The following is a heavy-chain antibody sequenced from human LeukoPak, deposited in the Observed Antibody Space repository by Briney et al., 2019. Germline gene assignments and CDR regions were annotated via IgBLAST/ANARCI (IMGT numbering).Heavy chain of an antibody. V-gene: IGHV4-30-4*08. CDR3: ARDRPLGYCSGGSCYGMDV. CDR2: IYYSGST. D-gene: IGHD2-15*01. J-gene: IGHJ6*02. Sequence: SETLSLTCTVSGGSISSGGYYWSWIRQHPGKGLEWIGYIYYSGSTYYNPSPKSRVTISVDTSKNQFSLKLSSVTAADTAVYYCARDRPLGYCSGGSCYGMDVWGQGTTVTVSS. CDR1: GGSISSGGYY.